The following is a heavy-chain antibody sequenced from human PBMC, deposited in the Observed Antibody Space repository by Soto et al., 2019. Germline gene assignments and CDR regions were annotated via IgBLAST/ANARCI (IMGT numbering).Heavy chain of an antibody. CDR1: GFTFRSYV. J-gene: IGHJ1*01. Sequence: QVQLVESGGGVVQPGTSLRVSCVGSGFTFRSYVMHWVRQAPGKGLEWVPLTSYDGSDKYYDDSVRGRFTISRDNSRNTVDLQMDSLRLEDTALYYCARWGTTGGLDVWGQGTLVSVSS. CDR2: TSYDGSDK. D-gene: IGHD3-16*01. V-gene: IGHV3-30*19. CDR3: ARWGTTGGLDV.